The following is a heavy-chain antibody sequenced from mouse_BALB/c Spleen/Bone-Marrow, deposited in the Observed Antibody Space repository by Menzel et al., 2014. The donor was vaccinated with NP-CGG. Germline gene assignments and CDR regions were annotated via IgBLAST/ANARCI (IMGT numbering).Heavy chain of an antibody. D-gene: IGHD1-1*02. CDR1: GFDFSRYW. V-gene: IGHV4-1*02. Sequence: EVQLQESGGGLVQPGGSLKFSCAASGFDFSRYWMSWVRQAPGKGLEWIGEINPDSRTINYAPSLKYKFIISRDNAKNTRYLQMNTERSENTQPNDCARLSYCGNYAHWGQSTALT. CDR2: INPDSRTI. J-gene: IGHJ2*01. CDR3: ARLSYCGNYAH.